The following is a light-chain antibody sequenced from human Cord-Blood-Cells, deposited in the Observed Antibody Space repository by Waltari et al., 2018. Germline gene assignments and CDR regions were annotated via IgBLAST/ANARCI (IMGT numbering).Light chain of an antibody. CDR2: DVS. Sequence: QSALTQPASVSGSPGQSITISCTGTSSDGGGYNYVSWYQQHPGKAPKLMIYDVSKRPSGVSNRFSGSKSGNTASLTISWLQADDEADYYCSSYTSSSTLVFGGGTKLTVL. J-gene: IGLJ3*02. CDR1: SSDGGGYNY. V-gene: IGLV2-14*01. CDR3: SSYTSSSTLV.